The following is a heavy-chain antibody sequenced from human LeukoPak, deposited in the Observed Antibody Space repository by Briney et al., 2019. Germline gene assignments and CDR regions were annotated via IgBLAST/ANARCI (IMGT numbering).Heavy chain of an antibody. CDR2: IYYSGST. D-gene: IGHD4-11*01. CDR1: GGSISSYY. Sequence: SETLSLTCTVSGGSISSYYWSWIRQPPGKGLEWIGYIYYSGSTNYNPSLKSRVTISVDTSKNQFSLKLSSVTAADTAVYNCARSPYSNYVDYWGQGTLVTVSS. V-gene: IGHV4-59*01. CDR3: ARSPYSNYVDY. J-gene: IGHJ4*02.